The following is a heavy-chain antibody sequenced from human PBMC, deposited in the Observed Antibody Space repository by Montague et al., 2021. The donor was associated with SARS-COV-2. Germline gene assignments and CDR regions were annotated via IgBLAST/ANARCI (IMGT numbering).Heavy chain of an antibody. V-gene: IGHV4-4*09. J-gene: IGHJ2*01. CDR2: ISSNGKT. Sequence: SETLSLTCTVSGGSINDHYRGWIRQSPGKGLEWIGYISSNGKTNYNPSLKSRVTLSADASRNEFSLKLDSLTAADTAVYFCSRRGYYDSAGYHWHLDLWGQGMLVTVSS. CDR3: SRRGYYDSAGYHWHLDL. D-gene: IGHD3-22*01. CDR1: GGSINDHY.